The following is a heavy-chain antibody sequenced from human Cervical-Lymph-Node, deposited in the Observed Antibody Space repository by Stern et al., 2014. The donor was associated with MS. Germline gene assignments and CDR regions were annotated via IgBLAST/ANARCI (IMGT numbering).Heavy chain of an antibody. CDR3: ARHDSVPRPSQLYSARDRGPGYLDY. CDR2: IYYSGFT. J-gene: IGHJ4*02. Sequence: VQLEESGPGLVKPSETLSLTCTVSGGSISSSTYYWAWIRQPPGKGLEWIGNIYYSGFTYYNPSLKSRVTISVDMSKNQFSLKLSSVTAADTAIYYCARHDSVPRPSQLYSARDRGPGYLDYWGQGTLVTVSS. CDR1: GGSISSSTYY. V-gene: IGHV4-39*01. D-gene: IGHD1-26*01.